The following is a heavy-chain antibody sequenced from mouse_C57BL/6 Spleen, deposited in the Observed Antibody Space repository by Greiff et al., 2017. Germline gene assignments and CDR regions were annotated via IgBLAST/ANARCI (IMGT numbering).Heavy chain of an antibody. V-gene: IGHV5-9*01. CDR2: MSGGGGNT. CDR1: GFTFSSYT. J-gene: IGHJ2*01. D-gene: IGHD3-3*01. CDR3: ARGGLHSFDY. Sequence: DVMLVESGGGLVKPGGSLKLSCAASGFTFSSYTMSWVRQTPEKRLEWVATMSGGGGNTYYPDSVKGRFTISRDNAKNTLYLQMSSLRSEDTALYYCARGGLHSFDYWGQGTTLTVSS.